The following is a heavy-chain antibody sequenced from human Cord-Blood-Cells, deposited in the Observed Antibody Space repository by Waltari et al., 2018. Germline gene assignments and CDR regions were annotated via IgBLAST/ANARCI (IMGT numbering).Heavy chain of an antibody. CDR2: IYYSGST. J-gene: IGHJ3*02. Sequence: LTCTVSGGSISSSSYYWGWIRQTPGKVLEWIGSIYYSGSTYYNPSLKSRVTISVDTSKNQFSLKLSSVTAADTAVYYCARGACSSTSCYPSDAFDIWGQGTMVTVSS. CDR3: ARGACSSTSCYPSDAFDI. D-gene: IGHD2-2*01. CDR1: GGSISSSSYY. V-gene: IGHV4-39*01.